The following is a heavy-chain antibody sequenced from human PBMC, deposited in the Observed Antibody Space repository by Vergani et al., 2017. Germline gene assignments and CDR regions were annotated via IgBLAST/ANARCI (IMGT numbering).Heavy chain of an antibody. Sequence: QGQLAQSGAEVKKPGSSVKVSCKASGGTFSSNSISWVRQAPGQGLEWMGRIIPIFGTTSYAQKFQGRVTILADESTSTAYMELSSLGSEDTAVYYCARPHGDILPPDPRRLDYWGQGTLVTVSS. CDR3: ARPHGDILPPDPRRLDY. CDR2: IIPIFGTT. V-gene: IGHV1-69*13. J-gene: IGHJ4*02. CDR1: GGTFSSNS.